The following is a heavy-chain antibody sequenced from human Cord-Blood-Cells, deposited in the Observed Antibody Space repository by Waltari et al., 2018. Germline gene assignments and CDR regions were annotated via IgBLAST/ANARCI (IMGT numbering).Heavy chain of an antibody. V-gene: IGHV4-39*01. CDR3: ATTGYCSSTSCFDY. D-gene: IGHD2-2*03. CDR2: IYYSGST. CDR1: GGSIRSSSYY. Sequence: QLQLQESGPGLVKPSETLSLTCTVSGGSIRSSSYYWGWIRQPPGKGLEWIGSIYYSGSTYYNPSLKSRVTISVDTSKNQFSLKLSSVTAADTAVYYCATTGYCSSTSCFDYWGQGTLVTVSS. J-gene: IGHJ4*02.